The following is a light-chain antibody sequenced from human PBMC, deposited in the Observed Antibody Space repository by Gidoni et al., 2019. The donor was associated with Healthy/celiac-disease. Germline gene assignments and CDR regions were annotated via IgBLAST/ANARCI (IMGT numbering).Light chain of an antibody. CDR3: AAWDDSLNGYV. V-gene: IGLV1-44*01. CDR2: SNN. Sequence: SLLTQPPSASGPPGPRVTISCSGSSSNIGSNTVNWYQQRPGTAPKLLIYSNNQRPSGVPDRFSGSKSGTSASLAISGLQSEDEADYYCAAWDDSLNGYVFGTGTKVTVL. CDR1: SSNIGSNT. J-gene: IGLJ1*01.